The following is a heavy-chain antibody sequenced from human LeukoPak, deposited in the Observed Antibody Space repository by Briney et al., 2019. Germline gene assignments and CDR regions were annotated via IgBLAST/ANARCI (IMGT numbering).Heavy chain of an antibody. Sequence: GGSLRLSCAASEFTFSRYWMSWVRQAPGKGLEWVANIKQDGSTKYYLDSVKGRLTVSRDNTKNSVFPQINSLRAEDTAIYYCARIGYSSSSFDHWGQGTLVTVSS. D-gene: IGHD6-6*01. CDR3: ARIGYSSSSFDH. CDR2: IKQDGSTK. V-gene: IGHV3-7*03. J-gene: IGHJ4*02. CDR1: EFTFSRYW.